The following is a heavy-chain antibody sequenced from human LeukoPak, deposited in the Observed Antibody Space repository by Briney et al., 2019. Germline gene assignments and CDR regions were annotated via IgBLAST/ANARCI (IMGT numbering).Heavy chain of an antibody. D-gene: IGHD5-24*01. V-gene: IGHV3-21*01. CDR1: GFTFSSYS. J-gene: IGHJ4*02. Sequence: PGGSLRLSCAASGFTFSSYSMNWVRQAPGKGLEWVSSISSSSSYIYYADSVKGRFTISRDNAKNSLYLQMNSLRAEDTAVYYCARSRKLRDGYNWGDYWGQGTLVTVSS. CDR3: ARSRKLRDGYNWGDY. CDR2: ISSSSSYI.